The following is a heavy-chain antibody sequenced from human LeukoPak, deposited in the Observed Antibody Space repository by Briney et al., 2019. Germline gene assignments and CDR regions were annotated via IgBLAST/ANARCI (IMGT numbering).Heavy chain of an antibody. D-gene: IGHD2-2*03. CDR3: ARGGYCSSTSCYFHYYYGMDV. CDR2: ISAYNGNT. Sequence: GASVKVSCKASGYTFTSYGISWVRQAPGQGLEWMGWISAYNGNTNYAQKLQGRVNMTTDTSTSTAYMELRSLRSDDTAVYYCARGGYCSSTSCYFHYYYGMDVWGQGTTVTVSS. V-gene: IGHV1-18*01. CDR1: GYTFTSYG. J-gene: IGHJ6*02.